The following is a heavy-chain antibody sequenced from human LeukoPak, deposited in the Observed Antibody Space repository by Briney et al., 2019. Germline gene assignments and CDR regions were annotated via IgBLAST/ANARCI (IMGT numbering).Heavy chain of an antibody. Sequence: WIRQPPGKGLEWIGSIYYSGSTYYNPSLKSRVTISVDTSKNQFSLKLSSVTAADTAVYYCARSPPSRVYYFDYWGQGTLVTVSS. D-gene: IGHD2-8*01. CDR3: ARSPPSRVYYFDY. CDR2: IYYSGST. V-gene: IGHV4-39*07. J-gene: IGHJ4*02.